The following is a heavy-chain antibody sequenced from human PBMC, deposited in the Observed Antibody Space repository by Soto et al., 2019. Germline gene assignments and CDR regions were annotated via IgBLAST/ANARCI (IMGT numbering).Heavy chain of an antibody. Sequence: SETLSLTCTVSDGSISNFYWSWIRQPPGKGLEWIGYISSSGNTNYNPSLKSRVSISVDTSKNQFSLNLTSVTAADTAVYYCARAKMVLTRSYFDSWGQGNPVTVSS. CDR1: DGSISNFY. CDR3: ARAKMVLTRSYFDS. J-gene: IGHJ4*02. V-gene: IGHV4-59*01. D-gene: IGHD3-22*01. CDR2: ISSSGNT.